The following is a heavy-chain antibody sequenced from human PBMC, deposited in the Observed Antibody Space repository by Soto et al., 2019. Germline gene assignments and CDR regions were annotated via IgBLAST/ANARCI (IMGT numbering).Heavy chain of an antibody. V-gene: IGHV4-39*01. J-gene: IGHJ6*03. CDR3: ARTGVVYVDIGYMDV. Sequence: KPSETLSLTCTVSGGSISSSSYYWGWIRQPPGKGLEWIGSIYYSGSTYYNPSLKSRVTISVDTSKNQFSLKLSSVTAADTAVYYCARTGVVYVDIGYMDVWGKGTTVTVSS. D-gene: IGHD2-8*02. CDR1: GGSISSSSYY. CDR2: IYYSGST.